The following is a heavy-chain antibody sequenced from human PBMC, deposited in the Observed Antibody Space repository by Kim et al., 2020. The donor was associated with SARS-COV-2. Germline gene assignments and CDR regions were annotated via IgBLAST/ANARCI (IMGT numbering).Heavy chain of an antibody. V-gene: IGHV3-30*18. D-gene: IGHD5-18*01. CDR1: GFTLSSYG. Sequence: GGSLRLSCAASGFTLSSYGMHWVRQAPGKGLEWVAVISYDGSTKNYADSVKGRFTISRDNSKNTLFLQMNSLRAEDTAGYYWAKDLVRGYSDGWAYYYYG. J-gene: IGHJ6*01. CDR2: ISYDGSTK. CDR3: AKDLVRGYSDGWAYYYYG.